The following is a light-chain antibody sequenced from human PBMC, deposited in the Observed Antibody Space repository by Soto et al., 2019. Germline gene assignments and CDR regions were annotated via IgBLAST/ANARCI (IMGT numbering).Light chain of an antibody. Sequence: QSVLTQPPSASGTPGQSVTISCSGNSSNIGSNTVNWYQQLPGTAPKLLIYSNNQRPSGVPDRFSGSKSGTSASLAISGLQSEDEADYYCAAWDDSLNGHVFGTGTKVTVL. CDR2: SNN. CDR3: AAWDDSLNGHV. CDR1: SSNIGSNT. V-gene: IGLV1-44*01. J-gene: IGLJ1*01.